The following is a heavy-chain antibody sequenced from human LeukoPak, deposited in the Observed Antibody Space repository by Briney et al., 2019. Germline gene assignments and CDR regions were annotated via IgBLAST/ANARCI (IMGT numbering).Heavy chain of an antibody. CDR2: ISSDGTST. CDR3: ARVAVAGPTGWFDP. J-gene: IGHJ5*02. Sequence: GGSLRLSCAASGFSFSDYYMTWIRQAPGKGLEWISYISSDGTSTYYADSVKGRFTISRDNANNSLYLQMNSLRAEDTAVYYCARVAVAGPTGWFDPWGQGTLVTVSS. CDR1: GFSFSDYY. D-gene: IGHD6-19*01. V-gene: IGHV3-11*04.